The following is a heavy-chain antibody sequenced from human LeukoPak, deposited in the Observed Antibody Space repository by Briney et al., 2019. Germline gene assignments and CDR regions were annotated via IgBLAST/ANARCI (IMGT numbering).Heavy chain of an antibody. Sequence: SETLSLTCTVSDGSIRDSHHYWGWIRQPPGKGLEWIGSIYFTGTTYHNPSLRSRVTISVDTSKNQFSLKLNSVTAADMAVYCCARVLITALRGPNRMDVWGQGITVTVSS. CDR1: DGSIRDSHHY. V-gene: IGHV4-39*01. D-gene: IGHD3-10*01. CDR2: IYFTGTT. J-gene: IGHJ6*02. CDR3: ARVLITALRGPNRMDV.